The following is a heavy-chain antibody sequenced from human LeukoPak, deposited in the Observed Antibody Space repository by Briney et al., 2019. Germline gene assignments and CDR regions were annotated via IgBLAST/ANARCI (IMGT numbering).Heavy chain of an antibody. CDR2: INPSGGST. D-gene: IGHD3-10*01. CDR3: ARGWFGELLDAEYFQH. J-gene: IGHJ1*01. CDR1: GYTLTRYD. V-gene: IGHV1-46*01. Sequence: ASVKVSCKASGYTLTRYDMHWVRQAPGQGLEWMGIINPSGGSTSYAQKFQGRVTMIRDTSTSTVYMELSSLRSEDTAVYYCARGWFGELLDAEYFQHWGQGTLVTVSS.